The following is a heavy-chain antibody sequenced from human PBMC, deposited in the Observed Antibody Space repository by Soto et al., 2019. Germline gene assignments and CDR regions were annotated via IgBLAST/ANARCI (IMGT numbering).Heavy chain of an antibody. CDR2: IYYSGST. J-gene: IGHJ5*02. CDR3: ARGWGPYGGNSRDNWFDP. D-gene: IGHD4-17*01. Sequence: SETLSLTCTVSGGSISSGDYYWSWIRQPPGKGLEWIGYIYYSGSTYYNPSLKSRVTISVDTSKNQFSLKMSSVTAADTAVYYCARGWGPYGGNSRDNWFDPWGQGNLVTVSS. CDR1: GGSISSGDYY. V-gene: IGHV4-30-4*01.